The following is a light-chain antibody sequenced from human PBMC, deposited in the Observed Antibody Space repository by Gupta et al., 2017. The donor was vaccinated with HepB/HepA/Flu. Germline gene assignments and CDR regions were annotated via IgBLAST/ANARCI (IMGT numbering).Light chain of an antibody. V-gene: IGLV6-57*03. CDR2: EDF. CDR3: QAYDSSNHWV. CDR1: SGSIASNY. Sequence: FPLTPPHSVSESPGHTVTISCTRSSGSIASNYVQWYQQRPGSAPTAVIYEDFQRDSGVPDRFSGSIDSSSNAASLTISGRETDEEADYYCQAYDSSNHWVFGGGTKLTVL. J-gene: IGLJ3*02.